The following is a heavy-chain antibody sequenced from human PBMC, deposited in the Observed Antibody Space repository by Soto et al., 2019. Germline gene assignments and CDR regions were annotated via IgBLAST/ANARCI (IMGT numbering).Heavy chain of an antibody. J-gene: IGHJ5*02. V-gene: IGHV1-18*01. CDR3: ARLPSPSYYSSGYVSNWFDP. D-gene: IGHD3-22*01. CDR1: GYTFTSYG. Sequence: ASVKVSCKASGYTFTSYGISWVRQAPGQEHERMGWISAYNGNTNYAQKLQGRVTMTTDTSTSTAYMELRSLRSDDTAVYYCARLPSPSYYSSGYVSNWFDPWGQGTRVTVSS. CDR2: ISAYNGNT.